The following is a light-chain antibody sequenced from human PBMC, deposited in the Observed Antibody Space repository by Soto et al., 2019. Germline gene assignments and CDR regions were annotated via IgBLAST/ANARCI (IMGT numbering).Light chain of an antibody. CDR2: GAS. V-gene: IGKV3-20*01. CDR3: RQYGALPPT. J-gene: IGKJ4*01. Sequence: EIVLTQFPGALSLSPGERVTLSCRASQTVSNTYLARYQQKCGQAPMFLIYGASNSATGIPDRFSGSGSGTDFTPTISSLETEDFAVYYWRQYGALPPTFGGGTKVEIK. CDR1: QTVSNTY.